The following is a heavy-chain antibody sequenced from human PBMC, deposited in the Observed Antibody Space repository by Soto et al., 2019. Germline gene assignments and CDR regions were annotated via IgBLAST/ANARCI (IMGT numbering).Heavy chain of an antibody. Sequence: PSETLSLTCTVSGGSISSYYWSWIRQPQGKGLEWIGYIYYSGSTNYNPSLKSRVTISVDTSKNQFSLKLSSVTAADTAVYYCARGAERITIFGVVMFFDYWGQGTLVTVSS. CDR2: IYYSGST. CDR3: ARGAERITIFGVVMFFDY. CDR1: GGSISSYY. V-gene: IGHV4-59*01. J-gene: IGHJ4*02. D-gene: IGHD3-3*01.